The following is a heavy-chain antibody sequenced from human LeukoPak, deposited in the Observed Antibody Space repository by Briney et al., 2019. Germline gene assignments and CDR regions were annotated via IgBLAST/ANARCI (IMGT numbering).Heavy chain of an antibody. CDR2: INPNSGGT. Sequence: ASVKVSCKASGYTFTGYYMHWVRQAPGQGLEWMGWINPNSGGTNYAQKFQGRVTMTRDTSISTAYMELSRLRSDDTAVYYCARSLPPARRGVSDYRFDPWGQGTLVTVSS. CDR3: ARSLPPARRGVSDYRFDP. CDR1: GYTFTGYY. V-gene: IGHV1-2*02. J-gene: IGHJ5*02. D-gene: IGHD6-6*01.